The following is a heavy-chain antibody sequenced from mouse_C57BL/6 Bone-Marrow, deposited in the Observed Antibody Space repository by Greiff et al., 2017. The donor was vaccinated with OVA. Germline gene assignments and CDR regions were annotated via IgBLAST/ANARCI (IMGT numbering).Heavy chain of an antibody. V-gene: IGHV1-15*01. CDR2: IDPETGGT. Sequence: LVRPGASVTLSCKASGYTFTDYEMHWVKQTPVHGLEWIGAIDPETGGTAYNQKFKGKAILTADKSPSTAYMELRSLTSEDSAVYYCTRDYYGSSLWFAYWGQGTLVTVSA. CDR3: TRDYYGSSLWFAY. J-gene: IGHJ3*01. D-gene: IGHD1-1*01. CDR1: GYTFTDYE.